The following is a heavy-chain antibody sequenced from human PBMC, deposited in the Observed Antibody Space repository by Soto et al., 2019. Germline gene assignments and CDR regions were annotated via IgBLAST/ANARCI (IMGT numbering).Heavy chain of an antibody. CDR3: ATARGYSTSAPFDF. Sequence: GGSLRLSCAASGFAFSNYAVNWVRQAPGKGLEWVSSISGSGSSTYYADSVKGRFTISRDNSRNTLYLHMNSLRAEDTAVYYCATARGYSTSAPFDFWGQGTLVTSPQ. CDR1: GFAFSNYA. CDR2: ISGSGSST. D-gene: IGHD6-13*01. J-gene: IGHJ4*02. V-gene: IGHV3-23*01.